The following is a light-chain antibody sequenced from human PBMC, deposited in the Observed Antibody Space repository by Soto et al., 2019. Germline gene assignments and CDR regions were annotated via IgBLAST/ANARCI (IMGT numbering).Light chain of an antibody. J-gene: IGKJ2*01. Sequence: ILMTQSPSTLSASAGDIVTITCRSSHIIDSWLVWYQQKTGKAPKLLIYRASSLESGVASRFSGSGSGTEFTLTISSLQPDDFATYYCQQYNTYSVYTFGQGTKV. CDR1: HIIDSW. CDR2: RAS. V-gene: IGKV1-5*03. CDR3: QQYNTYSVYT.